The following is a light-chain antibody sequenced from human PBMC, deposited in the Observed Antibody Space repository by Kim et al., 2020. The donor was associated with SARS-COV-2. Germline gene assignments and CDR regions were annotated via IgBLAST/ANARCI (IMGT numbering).Light chain of an antibody. J-gene: IGKJ3*01. Sequence: STLSASVGDRVTSTCRDSQSISAWMAWYQQKPGKAPKLLNYHASSLQSGVPSRFGGSGSGTEFTLTINNLQPDDFATYYCQHLGTFGRGTKVDIK. CDR1: QSISAW. CDR3: QHLGT. V-gene: IGKV1-5*01. CDR2: HAS.